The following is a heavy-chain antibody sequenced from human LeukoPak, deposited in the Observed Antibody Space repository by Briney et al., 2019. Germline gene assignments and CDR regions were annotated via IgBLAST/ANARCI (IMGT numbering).Heavy chain of an antibody. CDR3: ARVGAVAGTFDY. CDR1: GFTFSSYE. V-gene: IGHV3-74*01. J-gene: IGHJ4*02. CDR2: IKSDGSST. D-gene: IGHD6-19*01. Sequence: GGSLRLSCAASGFTFSSYEMNWVRHAPGKGLVCVSRIKSDGSSTSYADSVKGRFTITRDNAKNTLYLQMNSLRAEGTAVYYCARVGAVAGTFDYWGQGTLVTVSS.